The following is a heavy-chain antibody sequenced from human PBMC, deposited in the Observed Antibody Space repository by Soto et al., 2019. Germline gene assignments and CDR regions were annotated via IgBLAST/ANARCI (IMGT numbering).Heavy chain of an antibody. J-gene: IGHJ4*02. V-gene: IGHV4-59*01. CDR3: ARARGARYFDY. CDR1: GGSISSYY. D-gene: IGHD2-15*01. CDR2: IYYSGST. Sequence: SETLSLTCTVSGGSISSYYWSWIRQPPGKGLEWIGYIYYSGSTNYNPSLKSRVTISVDTSKNQFSLKLSSVTAADTAVYYCARARGARYFDYWSQGTLVTVSS.